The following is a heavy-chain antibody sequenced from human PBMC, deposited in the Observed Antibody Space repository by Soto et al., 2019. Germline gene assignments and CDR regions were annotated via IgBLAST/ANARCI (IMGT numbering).Heavy chain of an antibody. CDR2: INPNSGST. CDR3: ARVTPTSPDAWLDP. CDR1: GYTFTDYF. J-gene: IGHJ5*02. Sequence: QVQLVQSGAEVTKPGASVTVSCRASGYTFTDYFLHWVRQAPGHGLEWMGWINPNSGSTNFAQKFQGWVPMTRDASISTVYLVLNRLRSDDTAVYSCARVTPTSPDAWLDPWGQGTLVTVSS. V-gene: IGHV1-2*04. D-gene: IGHD1-1*01.